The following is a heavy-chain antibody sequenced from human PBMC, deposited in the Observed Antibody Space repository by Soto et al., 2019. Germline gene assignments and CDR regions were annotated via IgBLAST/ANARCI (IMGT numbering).Heavy chain of an antibody. V-gene: IGHV3-66*01. CDR3: ARDGSGH. CDR1: GLTVSTNP. Sequence: EVQLVESGGGLVQPGGSLRLSCAASGLTVSTNPMSWVRQAPGKGLEWVSVIYTGGGTHYADSVKGRFTISRDNSKNTVNHQMSSLRHEDTAVYYGARDGSGHWGQGTLVTVSS. J-gene: IGHJ4*02. CDR2: IYTGGGT.